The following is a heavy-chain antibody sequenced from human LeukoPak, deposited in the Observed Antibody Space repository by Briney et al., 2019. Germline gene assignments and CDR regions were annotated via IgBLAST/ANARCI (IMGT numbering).Heavy chain of an antibody. CDR3: ARHGLFWSGKRYYYYYMDV. D-gene: IGHD3-3*01. CDR2: IYPGDSDT. Sequence: GESLKISCKGSGYSFTSYWIGWVRQMPGKGLEWMGIIYPGDSDTRYSPSFQGQVTISADKSISTAYLQWSSLKASDTAMYYCARHGLFWSGKRYYYYYMDVWGKGTTVTVSS. CDR1: GYSFTSYW. V-gene: IGHV5-51*01. J-gene: IGHJ6*03.